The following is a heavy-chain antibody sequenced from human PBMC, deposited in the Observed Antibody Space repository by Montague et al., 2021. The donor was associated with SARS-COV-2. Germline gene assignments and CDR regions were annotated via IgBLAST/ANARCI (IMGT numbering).Heavy chain of an antibody. CDR3: ARQDPYSKQKFYYYYYYMDV. J-gene: IGHJ6*03. CDR1: GGSISTYYY. V-gene: IGHV4-39*01. CDR2: IYYSGST. D-gene: IGHD4-11*01. Sequence: SETLSLTCTVSGGSISTYYYWGWIRQPPGKGLEWIGSIYYSGSTXYNPSLKSRVTISVDTSKNQFSLKLSSVTAADTAVYYCARQDPYSKQKFYYYYYYMDVWGKGTTVTVSS.